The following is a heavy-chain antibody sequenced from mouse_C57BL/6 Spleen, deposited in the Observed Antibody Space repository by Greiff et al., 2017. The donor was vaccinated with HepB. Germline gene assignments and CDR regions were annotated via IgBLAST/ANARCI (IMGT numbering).Heavy chain of an antibody. V-gene: IGHV1-53*01. CDR2: INPSNGGT. D-gene: IGHD2-3*01. J-gene: IGHJ3*01. CDR3: ARGIYDGYYPPWFAY. Sequence: PGQGLEWIGNINPSNGGTNYNEKCKSKATLTVDKSSSTAYMQLSSLTAEDSAVYYCARGIYDGYYPPWFAYWGQGTLVTVSA.